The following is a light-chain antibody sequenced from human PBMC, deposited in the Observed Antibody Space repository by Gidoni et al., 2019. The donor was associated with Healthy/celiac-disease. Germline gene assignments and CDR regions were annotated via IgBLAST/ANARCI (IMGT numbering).Light chain of an antibody. Sequence: DIQIIHSPSSLSASVGDRVTITCRASQSISSYLNWYQQKPGKAPKLLIYAASSLQSGVPSRFSGSGSGTDFTLTISSLQPEDFATYYCQQSYSTPYTFGQGTKLEIK. CDR2: AAS. J-gene: IGKJ2*01. V-gene: IGKV1-39*01. CDR3: QQSYSTPYT. CDR1: QSISSY.